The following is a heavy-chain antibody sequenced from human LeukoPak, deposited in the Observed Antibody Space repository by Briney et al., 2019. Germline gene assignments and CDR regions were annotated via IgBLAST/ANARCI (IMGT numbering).Heavy chain of an antibody. V-gene: IGHV3-30*04. CDR2: IAHDGSQT. CDR3: AKDGGSNSYWYFDL. CDR1: RFIFSIYV. Sequence: GGSLRLSCAASRFIFSIYVMHWVRQAPGKGLEWVAVIAHDGSQTYYSDSVKGRFTISRDNSKNTLYLQMSSLRAEDTAVYFCAKDGGSNSYWYFDLWGRGTLVTVSS. J-gene: IGHJ2*01. D-gene: IGHD1-26*01.